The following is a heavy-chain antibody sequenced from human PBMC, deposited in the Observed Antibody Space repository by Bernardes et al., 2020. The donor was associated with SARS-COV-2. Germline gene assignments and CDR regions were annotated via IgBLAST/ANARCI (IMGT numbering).Heavy chain of an antibody. J-gene: IGHJ2*01. CDR2: IYWDNDK. CDR3: AHLPRTSAAGPVIRYFDL. CDR1: GFSLSTRGVG. V-gene: IGHV2-5*02. D-gene: IGHD6-13*01. Sequence: SGPTLVKPTQTLTLTCTFSGFSLSTRGVGVGWIRQPPGKALEWLALIYWDNDKRYSPSVKSRLTITKGTSKNQVVLTMTNMDPVDTATYYCAHLPRTSAAGPVIRYFDLWGRGTLVTVSS.